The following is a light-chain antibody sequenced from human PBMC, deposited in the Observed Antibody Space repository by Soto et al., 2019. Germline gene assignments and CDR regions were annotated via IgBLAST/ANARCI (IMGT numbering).Light chain of an antibody. Sequence: QSVLTQPASVSGSPGQSITISCTGTSSDVGGYNYVSWYQQYPGKAPKLMIYDVSNRPSGVSNRFSGSKSGNTASLTISGLQAEDEAHYYCSSYTSSSPYVFGTGTKVTVL. J-gene: IGLJ1*01. CDR1: SSDVGGYNY. CDR2: DVS. CDR3: SSYTSSSPYV. V-gene: IGLV2-14*01.